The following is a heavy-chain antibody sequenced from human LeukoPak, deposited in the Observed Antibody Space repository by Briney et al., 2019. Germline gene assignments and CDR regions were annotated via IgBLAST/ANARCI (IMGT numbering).Heavy chain of an antibody. V-gene: IGHV4-39*01. CDR1: GGSISSSSYY. CDR3: ARHGVSIAARPYY. Sequence: SSETLSLTCTVSGGSISSSSYYWGWIRQPPAKGLERIGSIYYSGGTYYNPSLKSRVTISVDTSKNQFSLKMSSVTAADTAVYYCARHGVSIAARPYYWGQGTLVTVSS. CDR2: IYYSGGT. D-gene: IGHD6-6*01. J-gene: IGHJ4*02.